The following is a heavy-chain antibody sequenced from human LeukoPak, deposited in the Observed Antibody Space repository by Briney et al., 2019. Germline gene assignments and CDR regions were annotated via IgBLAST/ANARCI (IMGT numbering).Heavy chain of an antibody. Sequence: GGSLRLSCAASGFTVSSNYMSWVRQAPGKGLEWVSVIYSGGSTYYADSVKGRFTISRDNSKNTLYLQMNSLRAEDTAVYYCARGRTNPFGETGDALGYWGQGTLVTVSS. V-gene: IGHV3-53*01. D-gene: IGHD3-10*01. J-gene: IGHJ4*02. CDR3: ARGRTNPFGETGDALGY. CDR2: IYSGGST. CDR1: GFTVSSNY.